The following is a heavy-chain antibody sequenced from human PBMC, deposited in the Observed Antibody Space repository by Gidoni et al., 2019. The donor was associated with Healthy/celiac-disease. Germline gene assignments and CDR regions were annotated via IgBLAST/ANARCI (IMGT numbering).Heavy chain of an antibody. D-gene: IGHD3-10*01. CDR2: ISSSSSYI. CDR1: GFTFSSYS. J-gene: IGHJ4*02. V-gene: IGHV3-21*01. CDR3: ARDAGFGELVPYFDY. Sequence: EVQLVESGGGLVKPGGSLRLSCAASGFTFSSYSMNWVRQAPGKGLEWVSSISSSSSYIYYADSVKGRFTISRDNAKNSLYLQMNSLRAEDTAVYYCARDAGFGELVPYFDYWGQGTLVTVSS.